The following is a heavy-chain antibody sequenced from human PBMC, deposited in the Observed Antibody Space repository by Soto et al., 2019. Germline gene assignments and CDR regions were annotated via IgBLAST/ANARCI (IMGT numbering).Heavy chain of an antibody. CDR2: IIPIFGTA. V-gene: IGHV1-69*13. CDR1: GGTFSSYA. Sequence: GASVKVSCKASGGTFSSYAISWVRQAPGQGLEWMGGIIPIFGTANYAQKFQGRVTITADESTSTAYTELSSLRSEDTAVYYCARVRAGDSYGLYYFDYWGQGTLVTVSS. J-gene: IGHJ4*02. CDR3: ARVRAGDSYGLYYFDY. D-gene: IGHD5-18*01.